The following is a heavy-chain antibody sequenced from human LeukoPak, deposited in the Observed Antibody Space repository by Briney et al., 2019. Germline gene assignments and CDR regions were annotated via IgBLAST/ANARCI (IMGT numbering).Heavy chain of an antibody. CDR3: ANTQDNWNYAVIPHAYFDY. Sequence: PGGSLRLSCAASGYTFSSYAMSWVRHAPGKGVEWVSAISGSGGSTYYADSVKGRYPLSRDNAKNTLHLQMNSLKDEDTAVYYCANTQDNWNYAVIPHAYFDYWGQGTLVTVSS. J-gene: IGHJ4*02. CDR2: ISGSGGST. CDR1: GYTFSSYA. D-gene: IGHD1-7*01. V-gene: IGHV3-23*01.